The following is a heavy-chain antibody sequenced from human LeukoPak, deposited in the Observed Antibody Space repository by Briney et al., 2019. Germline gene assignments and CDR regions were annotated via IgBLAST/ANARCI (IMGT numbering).Heavy chain of an antibody. V-gene: IGHV3-15*01. CDR2: IKSKADGGTT. J-gene: IGHJ4*02. D-gene: IGHD3-3*01. CDR3: TTLSWSGYLDY. Sequence: GGSLRLSCAASGFTFSNAWMSWVRQAPGKGLEWVGRIKSKADGGTTDYAAPVKGRFTTSRDDSKNALYLQMDSLKTEDTAVFYCTTLSWSGYLDYWGQGTLVTVSS. CDR1: GFTFSNAW.